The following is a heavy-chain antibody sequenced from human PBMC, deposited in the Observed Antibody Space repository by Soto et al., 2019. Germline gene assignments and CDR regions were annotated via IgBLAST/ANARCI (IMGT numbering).Heavy chain of an antibody. CDR1: GGSISSYY. V-gene: IGHV4-59*01. CDR3: ARGLRQDDYWYFDL. CDR2: IYYSGST. Sequence: SETLSLTCTVSGGSISSYYWSWIRQPPGKGLEWIGYIYYSGSTNYNPSLKSRVTISVDTSKNQFSLKLSSVTAADTAVYYCARGLRQDDYWYFDLWGRGTLVT. J-gene: IGHJ2*01.